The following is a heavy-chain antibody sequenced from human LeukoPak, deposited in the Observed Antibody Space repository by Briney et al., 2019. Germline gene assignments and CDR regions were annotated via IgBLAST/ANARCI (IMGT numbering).Heavy chain of an antibody. CDR2: IYPGDSDT. J-gene: IGHJ5*02. Sequence: HGESLKISCKGSGCRFNSYWIGWVRQMPGKGLEWMGIIYPGDSDTRYSPSFQGQVTISAEKSISTAYLQWSSLKASDTAMYYCARLNPPSIVGATGWFDPWGQGTLVIVSS. D-gene: IGHD1-26*01. V-gene: IGHV5-51*01. CDR3: ARLNPPSIVGATGWFDP. CDR1: GCRFNSYW.